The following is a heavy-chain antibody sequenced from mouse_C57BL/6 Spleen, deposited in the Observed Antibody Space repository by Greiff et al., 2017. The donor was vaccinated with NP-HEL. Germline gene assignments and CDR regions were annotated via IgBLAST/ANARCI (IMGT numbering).Heavy chain of an antibody. CDR2: IWSGGSS. CDR3: ARPGGSSYVRFAY. J-gene: IGHJ3*01. D-gene: IGHD1-1*01. V-gene: IGHV2-2*01. Sequence: QVQLQQSGPGLVQPSQSLSITCTVSGFSLTSYGVHWVRQSPGKGLEWLGVIWSGGSSDYNAAFISRLSISKDNSTSQVFFKMNSLQADDTAIYYCARPGGSSYVRFAYWGQGTLVTVSA. CDR1: GFSLTSYG.